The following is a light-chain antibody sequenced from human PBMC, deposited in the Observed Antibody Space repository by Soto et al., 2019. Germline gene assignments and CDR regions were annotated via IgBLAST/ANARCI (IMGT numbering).Light chain of an antibody. CDR1: QSVSSY. Sequence: EIVLTHSPATLSLSPGEIATLSCRASQSVSSYLAWYQQKPGQAPRLLIYDASNRATGIPARFSGSGSGTDFTLTISSLEPEDFAVYYCQQRSNWPPEATFGQGND. CDR3: QQRSNWPPEAT. CDR2: DAS. V-gene: IGKV3-11*01. J-gene: IGKJ5*01.